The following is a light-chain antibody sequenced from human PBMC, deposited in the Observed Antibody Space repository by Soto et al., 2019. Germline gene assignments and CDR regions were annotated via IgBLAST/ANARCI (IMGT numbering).Light chain of an antibody. V-gene: IGKV3-15*01. CDR3: QQYNSYWT. CDR2: GAS. Sequence: EIGMTQSPATLSVSPGERATLSCRASQSISSNLAWYQQKPGQAPRLLIYGASTRATGIPARFSGSGSGTEFTLTISSLQPDDFATYYCQQYNSYWTFGQGTKVDIK. J-gene: IGKJ1*01. CDR1: QSISSN.